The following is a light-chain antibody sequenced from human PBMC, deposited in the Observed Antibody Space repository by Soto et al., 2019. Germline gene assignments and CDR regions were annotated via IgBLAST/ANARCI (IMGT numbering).Light chain of an antibody. CDR1: QDSSNY. CDR3: QQYDKLPQT. J-gene: IGKJ1*01. CDR2: DAS. V-gene: IGKV1-33*01. Sequence: DIQMTQSPSSLSAYVGGRVTTTCQSSQDSSNYVNGDQKKPGKAPKXXIDDASNLETGVPSRFSGSGSGTDFTFTISSLQPEDVATYYCQQYDKLPQTFGQGTKVDIK.